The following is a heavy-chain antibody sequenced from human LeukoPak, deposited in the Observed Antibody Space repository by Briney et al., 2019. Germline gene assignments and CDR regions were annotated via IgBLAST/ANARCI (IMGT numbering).Heavy chain of an antibody. Sequence: GSLRLSCAASGFTFSSYSITWVRQAPGKGLEWVSSITSTSSYINYADSAKGRFTISRDNSKNTLYLQMNSLRAEDTAVYYCARSLTMATMDYWGQGTLVTVSS. CDR3: ARSLTMATMDY. V-gene: IGHV3-21*01. J-gene: IGHJ4*02. CDR2: ITSTSSYI. D-gene: IGHD5-24*01. CDR1: GFTFSSYS.